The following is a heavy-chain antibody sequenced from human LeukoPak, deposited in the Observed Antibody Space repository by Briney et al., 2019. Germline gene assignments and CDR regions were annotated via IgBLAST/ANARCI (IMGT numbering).Heavy chain of an antibody. Sequence: SQTLSLTCTVSGGSISSGSYYWSWIRQPAGKGLEWIGRIYTSGSTNYNPSLKSRVTISVDTSKNQFSLKLSSVTAADTAVYYCARGLMGAPFDYWGQGTLVTVSS. D-gene: IGHD1-26*01. J-gene: IGHJ4*02. CDR1: GGSISSGSYY. CDR2: IYTSGST. CDR3: ARGLMGAPFDY. V-gene: IGHV4-61*02.